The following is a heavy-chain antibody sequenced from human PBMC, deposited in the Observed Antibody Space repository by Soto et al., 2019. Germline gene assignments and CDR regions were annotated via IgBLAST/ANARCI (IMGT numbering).Heavy chain of an antibody. Sequence: EVQLVESGGGLVQAGGSLRLSCVASGFTFSSYWMHWVRQAPGKGLVWVSRIKSDGTSTTYADSVKGRFTISRDNAESTLFLQMNSLRDEDTAVYYCARGHMLRGGSLEYWGQGALVTVAS. CDR1: GFTFSSYW. D-gene: IGHD3-10*01. CDR3: ARGHMLRGGSLEY. J-gene: IGHJ4*02. CDR2: IKSDGTST. V-gene: IGHV3-74*01.